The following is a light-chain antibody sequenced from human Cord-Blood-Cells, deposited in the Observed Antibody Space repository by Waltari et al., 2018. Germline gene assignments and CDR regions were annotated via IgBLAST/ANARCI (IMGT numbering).Light chain of an antibody. CDR3: QQYGSSPRT. V-gene: IGKV3-20*01. J-gene: IGKJ4*01. CDR1: QSVSSSY. Sequence: EIVSTQSPGTLPLSPGERATLSCRASQSVSSSYLAWYQQKPGQAPRLLIYGASSRATGIPYRFSGSGSGTDFTLTISRLEPEDFAVYYCQQYGSSPRTFGGGTKVEIK. CDR2: GAS.